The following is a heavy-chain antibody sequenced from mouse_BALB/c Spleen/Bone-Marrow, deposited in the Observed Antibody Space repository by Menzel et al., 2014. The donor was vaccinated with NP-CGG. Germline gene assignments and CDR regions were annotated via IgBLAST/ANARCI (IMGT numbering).Heavy chain of an antibody. D-gene: IGHD2-10*02. CDR1: GYSITSGYY. CDR2: ISYDGSN. CDR3: ARVYGNYFFAY. J-gene: IGHJ3*01. V-gene: IGHV3-6*02. Sequence: QQSGPGLVKPSQSLSLTCSVTGYSITSGYYWNWIRQFPGNKLEWMGYISYDGSNNYNPSLKNRISITRDTSKNQFFLKLNSVTTEDTATYYCARVYGNYFFAYWGQGTLVTVSA.